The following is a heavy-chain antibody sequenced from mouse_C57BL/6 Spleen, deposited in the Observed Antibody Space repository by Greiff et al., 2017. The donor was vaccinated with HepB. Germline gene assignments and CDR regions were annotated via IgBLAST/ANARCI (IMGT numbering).Heavy chain of an antibody. V-gene: IGHV1-15*01. CDR2: IDPETGGT. CDR3: TRKDEYASWFAY. D-gene: IGHD5-1*01. CDR1: GYTFTDYE. J-gene: IGHJ3*01. Sequence: VQLQQSGAELVRPGASVTLSCKASGYTFTDYEMHWVKQTPVHGLEWIVAIDPETGGTAYNQKFKGKAILTADKSSSTAYMELRSLTSEDSAVYYCTRKDEYASWFAYWGQGTLVTVSA.